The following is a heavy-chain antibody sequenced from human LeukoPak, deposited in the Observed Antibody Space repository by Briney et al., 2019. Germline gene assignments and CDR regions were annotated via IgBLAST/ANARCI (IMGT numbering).Heavy chain of an antibody. D-gene: IGHD2-21*02. CDR2: ISAYNGNT. V-gene: IGHV1-18*01. CDR3: ARAPYCGGDCSMGWFDP. J-gene: IGHJ5*02. CDR1: GYTFTSYG. Sequence: ASVKVSCKASGYTFTSYGISWVRQAPGRGLEWMGWISAYNGNTNYAQKLQGRVTMTTDTSTSTAYMELRSLRSDDTAVYYCARAPYCGGDCSMGWFDPWGQGTLVTVSS.